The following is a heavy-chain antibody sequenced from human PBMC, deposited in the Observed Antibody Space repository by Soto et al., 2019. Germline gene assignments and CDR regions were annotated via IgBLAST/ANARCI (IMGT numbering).Heavy chain of an antibody. CDR1: GFTFSHYG. CDR2: ISYDGTNI. CDR3: ANRLGI. J-gene: IGHJ4*02. Sequence: QMHLVESGGGVVQPGKSLRLSCAASGFTFSHYGMHWVRQAPGKGPEWVAYISYDGTNIYYTDSVKGSFTISRDDSENTLLLQMNSLRPEDTAVYYCANRLGIWGQGTLVTVSS. V-gene: IGHV3-30*18. D-gene: IGHD2-21*01.